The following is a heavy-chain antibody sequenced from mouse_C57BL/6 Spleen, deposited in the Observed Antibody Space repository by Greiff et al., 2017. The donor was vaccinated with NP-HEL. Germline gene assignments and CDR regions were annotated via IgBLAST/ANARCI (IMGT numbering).Heavy chain of an antibody. CDR1: GFSFNTYA. CDR3: GRGDGSSPFDY. CDR2: IRSKSNNYAT. D-gene: IGHD1-1*01. V-gene: IGHV10-1*01. J-gene: IGHJ2*01. Sequence: EVQGVESGGGLVQPKGSLKLSCAASGFSFNTYAMNWVRQAPGKGLEWVARIRSKSNNYATYYADSVKDRFTISRDDSESMLYLQMNNLKTEDTAMYYCGRGDGSSPFDYWGQGTTLTVSS.